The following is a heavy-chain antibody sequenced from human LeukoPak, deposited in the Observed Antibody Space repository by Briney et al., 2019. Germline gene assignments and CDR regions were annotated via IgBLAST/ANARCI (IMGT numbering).Heavy chain of an antibody. CDR3: AKGEGLGYCSGGSCYPESVPFDY. J-gene: IGHJ4*02. Sequence: LTGGSLRLSCAASGFTFSSYGMHWVRQAPGKGLEWVAVISYDGSNKYYADSVKGRFTISRDNSENTLYLQMNSLRAEDTAVYYCAKGEGLGYCSGGSCYPESVPFDYWGQGTLVTVSS. CDR1: GFTFSSYG. CDR2: ISYDGSNK. D-gene: IGHD2-15*01. V-gene: IGHV3-30*18.